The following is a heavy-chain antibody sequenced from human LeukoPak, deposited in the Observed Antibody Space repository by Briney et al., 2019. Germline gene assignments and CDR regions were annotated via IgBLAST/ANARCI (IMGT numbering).Heavy chain of an antibody. CDR2: ISGSGGST. J-gene: IGHJ4*02. CDR1: GFTFSSYA. Sequence: PGGSLRLSCAASGFTFSSYAMSWVRQAPGKALEWVSAISGSGGSTYYADSVKGRFTISRDNSKNTLYLQLTSLRVEDTAVYYCAKVATWTYFDSWGQGTLVTVSS. CDR3: AKVATWTYFDS. D-gene: IGHD3/OR15-3a*01. V-gene: IGHV3-23*01.